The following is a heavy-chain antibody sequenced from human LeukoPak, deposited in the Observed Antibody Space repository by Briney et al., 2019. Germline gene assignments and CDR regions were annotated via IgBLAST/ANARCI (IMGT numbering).Heavy chain of an antibody. Sequence: GGSLRLSCVGSGFTFSSYWMSWVRQAPGKGLEWVSYISDSSTTIYYADSVKGRFTISRDNAKNSLYLQMNSLRAEDTAVYYCARGLLWFGEGVANMDVWGKGTTVTISS. CDR1: GFTFSSYW. J-gene: IGHJ6*03. CDR2: ISDSSTTI. CDR3: ARGLLWFGEGVANMDV. D-gene: IGHD3-10*01. V-gene: IGHV3-48*01.